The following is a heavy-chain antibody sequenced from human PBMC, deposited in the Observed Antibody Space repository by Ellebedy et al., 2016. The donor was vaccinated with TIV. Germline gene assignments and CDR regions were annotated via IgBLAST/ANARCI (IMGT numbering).Heavy chain of an antibody. Sequence: ASVKVSCKTSGYRFTSYGISWVRQAPGQGLEWLGWISPYNGNTNYAQKLQGRVTMTRDTSTSTVSMELSSLRSEDTAVYYCVREKAGGMFDYWGQGTLVTVSS. D-gene: IGHD6-13*01. V-gene: IGHV1-18*04. CDR3: VREKAGGMFDY. CDR1: GYRFTSYG. J-gene: IGHJ4*02. CDR2: ISPYNGNT.